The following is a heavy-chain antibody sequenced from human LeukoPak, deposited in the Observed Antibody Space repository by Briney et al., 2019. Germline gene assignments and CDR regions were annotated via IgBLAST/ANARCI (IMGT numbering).Heavy chain of an antibody. V-gene: IGHV1-18*01. D-gene: IGHD6-19*01. J-gene: IGHJ4*02. CDR1: GYTFTSYG. Sequence: GASVKVSCKASGYTFTSYGISWVRQAPGQGLEWMGWISAYNGNTTYAQKLQGRVTMTTDTSTSTAYMELRSLRSDDTAVYYCARVTVAGTLAVRIFDYWGQGTLVTVSS. CDR3: ARVTVAGTLAVRIFDY. CDR2: ISAYNGNT.